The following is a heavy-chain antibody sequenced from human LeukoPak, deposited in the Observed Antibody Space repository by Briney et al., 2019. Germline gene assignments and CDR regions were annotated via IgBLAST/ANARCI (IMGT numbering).Heavy chain of an antibody. D-gene: IGHD2-2*01. V-gene: IGHV4-59*12. CDR1: GGSISSYY. J-gene: IGHJ5*02. Sequence: PSETLSPTCTVSGGSISSYYWSWIRQPPGKGLEWIGYIYYSGSIYYNPSLKCRVTISVATSKIQFSLKLSSVTAADTAVYYCARDLLYCSSTSCHNNWFDPWGQGTLVTVSS. CDR3: ARDLLYCSSTSCHNNWFDP. CDR2: IYYSGSI.